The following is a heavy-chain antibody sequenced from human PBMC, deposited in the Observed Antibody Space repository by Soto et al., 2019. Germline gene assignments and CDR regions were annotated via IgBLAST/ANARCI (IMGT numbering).Heavy chain of an antibody. D-gene: IGHD2-21*02. J-gene: IGHJ4*02. V-gene: IGHV1-18*01. CDR3: ARDLECGGDCYDLPSPRDY. Sequence: ASVKVSCKASGYTFTSYGISWVRQAPGQGLEWMGWISAYNGNKNNAQKLQGRVTMTTDTSTSTAYMELRSLRSDDTAVYYCARDLECGGDCYDLPSPRDYWGQGTLVTVSS. CDR1: GYTFTSYG. CDR2: ISAYNGNK.